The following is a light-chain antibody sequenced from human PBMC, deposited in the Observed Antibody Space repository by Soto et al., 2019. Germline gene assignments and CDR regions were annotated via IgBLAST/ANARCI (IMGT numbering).Light chain of an antibody. Sequence: QSVLTQPASVSGSPGQSITISCTGTSSDVGSYNLVSWYQQHPGKAPKLMIYEGSKRPSGVSNRFSASKSGNTASLTISGLQAEDEADYYCSSYVGSNTFVFGGGTKLTVL. CDR1: SSDVGSYNL. CDR3: SSYVGSNTFV. V-gene: IGLV2-23*03. CDR2: EGS. J-gene: IGLJ2*01.